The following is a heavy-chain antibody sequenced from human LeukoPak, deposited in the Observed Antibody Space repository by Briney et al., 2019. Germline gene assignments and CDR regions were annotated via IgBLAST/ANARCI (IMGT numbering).Heavy chain of an antibody. Sequence: SETLSLTCTVSGGSISSGGYYWSWIRQHPGKGLEWIGYIYYSGSTYYNPSLKSRVTISVDTSKNQFSLKLSSVTAADTAVYYCARVSRWFGGLSSYYYGMDVWGQGTTVTVSS. V-gene: IGHV4-31*03. CDR3: ARVSRWFGGLSSYYYGMDV. D-gene: IGHD3-10*01. CDR1: GGSISSGGYY. CDR2: IYYSGST. J-gene: IGHJ6*02.